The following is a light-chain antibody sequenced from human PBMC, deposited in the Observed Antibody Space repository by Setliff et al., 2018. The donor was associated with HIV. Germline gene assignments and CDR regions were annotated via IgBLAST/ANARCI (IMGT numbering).Light chain of an antibody. V-gene: IGLV2-14*01. CDR3: SSYTSSSTNVV. CDR1: NSDIGGYNY. CDR2: EVS. J-gene: IGLJ2*01. Sequence: QSVLTQPASVSGSPGQSITISCTGTNSDIGGYNYVSWYQQHPGKAPKLMIYEVSNRPSGVSNRFSASKSGNTASLTISGLQAEDEAGYYCSSYTSSSTNVVFGGGTKVTV.